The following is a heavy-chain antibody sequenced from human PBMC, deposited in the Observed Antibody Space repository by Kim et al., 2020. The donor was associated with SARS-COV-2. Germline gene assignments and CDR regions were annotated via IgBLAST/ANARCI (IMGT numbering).Heavy chain of an antibody. CDR1: GFTFGDYA. J-gene: IGHJ4*02. Sequence: GGSLRLSCAASGFTFGDYAMHWVRQAPGKGLEWVSGISWNSGSIGYADSVKGRFTISRDNAKNSLYLQMNSLRAEDTALYYCAKDISRWGIAAAGGYWGQGTLVTVSS. D-gene: IGHD6-13*01. CDR3: AKDISRWGIAAAGGY. V-gene: IGHV3-9*01. CDR2: ISWNSGSI.